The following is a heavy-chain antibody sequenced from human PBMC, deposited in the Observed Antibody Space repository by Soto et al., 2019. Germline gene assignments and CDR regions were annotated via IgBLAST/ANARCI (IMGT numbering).Heavy chain of an antibody. J-gene: IGHJ5*02. V-gene: IGHV4-34*01. Sequence: SETLSLTCAVYGGSFSGYYWSWIRQPPGKGLEWIGEINHSGSTNYNPSLMSRVIISVDTSKNQFSLKLSSVTAADTAVYYCARGPLLDIAAWFDPWGQGTPVTVSS. D-gene: IGHD6-13*01. CDR1: GGSFSGYY. CDR2: INHSGST. CDR3: ARGPLLDIAAWFDP.